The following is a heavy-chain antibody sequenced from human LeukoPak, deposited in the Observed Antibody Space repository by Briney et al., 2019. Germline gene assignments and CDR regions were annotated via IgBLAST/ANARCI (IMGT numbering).Heavy chain of an antibody. J-gene: IGHJ4*02. CDR2: ISGSGGST. Sequence: SCKASGGTFSSYAMSWVRQAPGKGLEWVSAISGSGGSTYYADSVKGRFTISRDNSKNTLYLQMNSLRPEDTAVYYCAKDLYDSSGSEELDWGQGTLVTVSS. CDR3: AKDLYDSSGSEELD. D-gene: IGHD3-22*01. V-gene: IGHV3-23*01. CDR1: GGTFSSYA.